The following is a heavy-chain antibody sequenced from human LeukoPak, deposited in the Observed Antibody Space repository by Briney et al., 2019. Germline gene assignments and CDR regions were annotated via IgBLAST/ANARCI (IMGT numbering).Heavy chain of an antibody. CDR1: GYTFTSYG. CDR2: ISAYNGNT. V-gene: IGHV1-18*01. J-gene: IGHJ6*02. CDR3: PREYYYGSGSYFSVVGMDV. Sequence: ASVKVSCKASGYTFTSYGISWVRQAPGQGLEWVGWISAYNGNTNYAQKLQGRVTMTTDTSTSTAYMELRSLRSDDTAVYYCPREYYYGSGSYFSVVGMDVWGQGTTVTVSS. D-gene: IGHD3-10*01.